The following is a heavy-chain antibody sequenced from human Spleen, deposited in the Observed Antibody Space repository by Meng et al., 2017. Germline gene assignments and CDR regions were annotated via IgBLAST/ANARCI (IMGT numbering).Heavy chain of an antibody. CDR1: GGSFSDYY. CDR3: ARDGGIYSGSGNYFDY. Sequence: SETLSLTCVVSGGSFSDYYWSWIRQPPGKGLEWVAYIYYSGSTNKNPSLKSRVTISVDTSKNQFSLKLSSVTAADTAVYYCARDGGIYSGSGNYFDYWGQGTLVTVSS. V-gene: IGHV4-59*12. D-gene: IGHD3-10*01. J-gene: IGHJ4*02. CDR2: IYYSGST.